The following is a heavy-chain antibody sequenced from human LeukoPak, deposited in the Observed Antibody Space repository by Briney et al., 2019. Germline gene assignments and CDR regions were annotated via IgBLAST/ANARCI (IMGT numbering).Heavy chain of an antibody. D-gene: IGHD6-19*01. CDR1: GYTFTSYY. V-gene: IGHV1-46*01. Sequence: ASVKVSCKASGYTFTSYYMHWVRQAPGQGLEWMGIINPSGGSTSYAQKFQGRVTMTRDMSTSTVYMELSSLRSEDTAVYYCARRGKSSGWYWDYRLYFDYWGQGTLVTVSS. J-gene: IGHJ4*02. CDR2: INPSGGST. CDR3: ARRGKSSGWYWDYRLYFDY.